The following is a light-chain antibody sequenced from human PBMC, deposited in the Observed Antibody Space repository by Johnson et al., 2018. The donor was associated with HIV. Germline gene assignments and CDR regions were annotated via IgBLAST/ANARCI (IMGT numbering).Light chain of an antibody. J-gene: IGLJ1*01. CDR3: GTWGSSLSVYV. CDR1: SSNIGNNY. CDR2: DNN. Sequence: QSVLTQPPSVSAAPGQKVTISCSGSSSNIGNNYVSWYQQLPGTAPKLLIYDNNKRPSGIPDRFSGSKSGTSATLGITGLQTGEEADYYCGTWGSSLSVYVIVTRTKVTFL. V-gene: IGLV1-51*01.